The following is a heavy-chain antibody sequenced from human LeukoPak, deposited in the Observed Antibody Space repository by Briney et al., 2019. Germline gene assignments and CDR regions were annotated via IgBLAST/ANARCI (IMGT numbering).Heavy chain of an antibody. J-gene: IGHJ4*02. Sequence: GASVKVSCKASGYTFTFYDIHWVRQAPGQGLEWMGWMNPNSGNTGYAQKFQGRVTMTEDTSTDTAYMELSSLRSEDTAVYYCATHYGSGSYYNVFDYWGQGTLVTVSS. CDR2: MNPNSGNT. V-gene: IGHV1-8*02. CDR3: ATHYGSGSYYNVFDY. D-gene: IGHD3-10*01. CDR1: GYTFTFYD.